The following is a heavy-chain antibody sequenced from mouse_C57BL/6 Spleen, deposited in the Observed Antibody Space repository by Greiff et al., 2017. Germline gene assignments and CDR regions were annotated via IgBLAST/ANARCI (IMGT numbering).Heavy chain of an antibody. CDR1: GYTFTSYW. D-gene: IGHD2-4*01. J-gene: IGHJ4*01. V-gene: IGHV1-5*01. CDR3: TRSRNLFYDYYYAMDY. Sequence: EVQLKESGTVLARPGASVKMSCKTSGYTFTSYWMHWVKQRPGQGLEWIGAIYPGNSDTSYNQKFKGKAKLTAVTSASTAYMELSSLTNEDSAVYYWTRSRNLFYDYYYAMDYWGQGTSVTVSS. CDR2: IYPGNSDT.